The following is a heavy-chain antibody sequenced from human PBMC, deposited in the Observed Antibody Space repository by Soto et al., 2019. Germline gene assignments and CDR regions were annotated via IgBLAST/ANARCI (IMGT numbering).Heavy chain of an antibody. CDR2: IIPIFGTA. CDR1: GGTFSSYA. J-gene: IGHJ6*02. D-gene: IGHD5-18*01. V-gene: IGHV1-69*12. CDR3: ARGTWIQLWSVYYYYGMDV. Sequence: QVQLVQSGAEVKKPGSSVKVSCKASGGTFSSYAISWVRQAPGQGLEWMGGIIPIFGTANYAQKFQGRVTITADESTSTAYMELSSLRSEDTAVYYCARGTWIQLWSVYYYYGMDVWGQGTTVTVSS.